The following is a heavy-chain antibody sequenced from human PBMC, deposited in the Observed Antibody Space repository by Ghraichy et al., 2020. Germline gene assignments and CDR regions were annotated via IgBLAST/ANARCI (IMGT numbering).Heavy chain of an antibody. CDR3: ARFYSYTEGDFNTAFDI. CDR1: GYTFISYD. D-gene: IGHD5-18*01. CDR2: ISVYNGNT. J-gene: IGHJ3*02. V-gene: IGHV1-18*04. Sequence: ASVKVSCKASGYTFISYDITWVRQAPGQGLEWMGWISVYNGNTNYAQKLQDRVTMTTDTSTSTVYMELRSLRSDDTAVYYCARFYSYTEGDFNTAFDIWGQGTMVTVSS.